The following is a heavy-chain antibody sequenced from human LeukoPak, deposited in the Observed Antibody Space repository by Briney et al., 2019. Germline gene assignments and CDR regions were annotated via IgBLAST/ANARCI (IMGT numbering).Heavy chain of an antibody. Sequence: ASVKVSCKASGYTFTEYYMHWVRQAPGQGLEWMGWINPNSGGANYAENFQGRVTMTRDTSISTAYMELSSLRYDDTAVYYCARPSHQYYDFWSGRTGLGAFDIWGQGTMVTVSS. V-gene: IGHV1-2*02. J-gene: IGHJ3*02. D-gene: IGHD3-3*01. CDR2: INPNSGGA. CDR1: GYTFTEYY. CDR3: ARPSHQYYDFWSGRTGLGAFDI.